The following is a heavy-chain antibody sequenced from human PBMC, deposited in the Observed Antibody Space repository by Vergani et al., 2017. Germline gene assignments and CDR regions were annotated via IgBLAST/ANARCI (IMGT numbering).Heavy chain of an antibody. J-gene: IGHJ4*02. V-gene: IGHV1-69*06. Sequence: QVQLVQSGAEVKKPGSSVKVSCKASGGTFSSYAISWVRQAPGQGLEWMGRIIPIFGTANYAQKFQGRVTMTEDTSTDTAYMELSSLRSEDTAVYYCATSPMATMGREFDYWGQGTLVTVSS. CDR1: GGTFSSYA. CDR3: ATSPMATMGREFDY. CDR2: IIPIFGTA. D-gene: IGHD5-24*01.